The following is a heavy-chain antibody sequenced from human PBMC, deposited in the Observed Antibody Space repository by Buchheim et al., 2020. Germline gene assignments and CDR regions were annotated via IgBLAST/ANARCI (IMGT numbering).Heavy chain of an antibody. Sequence: QLQLQESGPGLVKPSETLSLTCTVSGGSISSSSYYWGWIRQPPGKGLEWIGSIYYSGSTYYNPSLKSRVTISVDTSKNQFSLKLSSVTAANTAVYYCARMTTYYYDSSGYYYESYGMDVWGQGTT. J-gene: IGHJ6*02. V-gene: IGHV4-39*01. D-gene: IGHD3-22*01. CDR1: GGSISSSSYY. CDR2: IYYSGST. CDR3: ARMTTYYYDSSGYYYESYGMDV.